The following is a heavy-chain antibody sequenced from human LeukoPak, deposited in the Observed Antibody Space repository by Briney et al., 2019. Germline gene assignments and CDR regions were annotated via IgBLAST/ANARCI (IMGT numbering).Heavy chain of an antibody. V-gene: IGHV4-34*01. CDR1: GGSFSGYY. CDR3: ARGISYSSGWYYFDY. Sequence: PAGTLSLTCAVYGGSFSGYYWSWIRQPPGKGLEWIGEINHSGSTKYNPSLKSRVTISVDTSKNQFSLKLSTVTAADTAVYYCARGISYSSGWYYFDYWGQGTLVTVSS. J-gene: IGHJ4*02. CDR2: INHSGST. D-gene: IGHD6-19*01.